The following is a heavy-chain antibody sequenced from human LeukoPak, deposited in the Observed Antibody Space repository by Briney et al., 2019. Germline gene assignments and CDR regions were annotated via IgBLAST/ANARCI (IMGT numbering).Heavy chain of an antibody. CDR2: IVLGSGNT. J-gene: IGHJ3*02. Sequence: SVKVSCKASGSTFTSSAVQWVRQARGQRLEWIGWIVLGSGNTNYAQKFQERVTITRDMSTSTAYMELSSLRSEDTAVYYCAAPPLLYSGSGHDAFDIWGQGTMVTVSS. CDR1: GSTFTSSA. V-gene: IGHV1-58*01. CDR3: AAPPLLYSGSGHDAFDI. D-gene: IGHD1-26*01.